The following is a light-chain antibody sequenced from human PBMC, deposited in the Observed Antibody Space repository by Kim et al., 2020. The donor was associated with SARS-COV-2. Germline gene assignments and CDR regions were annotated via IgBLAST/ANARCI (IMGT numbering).Light chain of an antibody. V-gene: IGKV1-5*03. Sequence: DIQMTQSPSTLSASVGDRVTITCRASQSISNWLAWYQQKPGKVPKLLIYKASNLENGVPSRFSDSGYGTEFTLTISSLQPDDFATYYCQHSYNYPYSFGQGTKLEI. CDR3: QHSYNYPYS. J-gene: IGKJ2*03. CDR2: KAS. CDR1: QSISNW.